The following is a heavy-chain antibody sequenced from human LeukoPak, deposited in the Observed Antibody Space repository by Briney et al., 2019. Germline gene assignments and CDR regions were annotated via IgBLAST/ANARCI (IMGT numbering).Heavy chain of an antibody. D-gene: IGHD1-26*01. J-gene: IGHJ4*02. Sequence: KPGGSLRLSCAASGFTFSSYSMSWVRQAPGKGLEWVSSISSSSSYIYYADSVKGRFTISRDNAKNSLYLQMNSLRAEDTAVYYCARDGRSYCWVYWGQGTLVTVSS. CDR3: ARDGRSYCWVY. CDR1: GFTFSSYS. CDR2: ISSSSSYI. V-gene: IGHV3-21*01.